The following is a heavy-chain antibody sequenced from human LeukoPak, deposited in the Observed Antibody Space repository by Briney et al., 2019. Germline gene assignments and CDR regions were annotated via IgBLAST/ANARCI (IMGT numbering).Heavy chain of an antibody. D-gene: IGHD5-24*01. CDR3: VRVRDGYNDAYDI. J-gene: IGHJ3*02. CDR1: GYTFTGYY. CDR2: IKPSGGNT. Sequence: ASVKVSCKASGYTFTGYYMHWVRQAPGQGLEWMGIIKPSGGNTNYAQRFQGRVTMTRDTSTSTVYMELSSLKSEDTAVYYCVRVRDGYNDAYDIWGQGTMVTVSS. V-gene: IGHV1-46*01.